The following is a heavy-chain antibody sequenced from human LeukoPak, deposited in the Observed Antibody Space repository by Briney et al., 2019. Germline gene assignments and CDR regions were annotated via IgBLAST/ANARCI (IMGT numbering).Heavy chain of an antibody. Sequence: SETLSLTCTVSGGSISSYYWSWIRQPPGKGLEWIGYIYYSGSTNYNPSLKSRVTISVDTSKNQFSLKLSSVTAADTAVYYCARASPGYCSGGNCSDAFDIWGQGTMVTVSS. D-gene: IGHD2-15*01. CDR1: GGSISSYY. V-gene: IGHV4-59*01. J-gene: IGHJ3*02. CDR3: ARASPGYCSGGNCSDAFDI. CDR2: IYYSGST.